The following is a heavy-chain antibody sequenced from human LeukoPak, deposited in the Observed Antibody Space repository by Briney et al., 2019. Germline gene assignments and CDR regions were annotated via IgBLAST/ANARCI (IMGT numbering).Heavy chain of an antibody. CDR3: ARSGPNYYYYYGMDV. CDR2: INAGNGNT. D-gene: IGHD3-10*01. Sequence: ASVKVSCKASGYTFTSYAMHWVRQAPGQRLEWMGWINAGNGNTKYSQKFRGRVTITRDTSASTAYMELSSLRSEDTAVYYCARSGPNYYYYYGMDVWGQGTTVTVSS. V-gene: IGHV1-3*01. CDR1: GYTFTSYA. J-gene: IGHJ6*02.